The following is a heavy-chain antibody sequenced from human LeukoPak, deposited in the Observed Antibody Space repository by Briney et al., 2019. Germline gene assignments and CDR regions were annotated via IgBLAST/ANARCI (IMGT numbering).Heavy chain of an antibody. D-gene: IGHD3-22*01. Sequence: GGSLRLSCAASGFTFSSYGMHWVRQAPGKGLEWVAFIRYDGSNKYYADSVKGRFTISRDNSKNTLYLQMNSLRAEDTAVYYCAKWAYDSSGYLRESIYWGQGTLVTVSS. CDR2: IRYDGSNK. V-gene: IGHV3-30*02. CDR1: GFTFSSYG. CDR3: AKWAYDSSGYLRESIY. J-gene: IGHJ4*02.